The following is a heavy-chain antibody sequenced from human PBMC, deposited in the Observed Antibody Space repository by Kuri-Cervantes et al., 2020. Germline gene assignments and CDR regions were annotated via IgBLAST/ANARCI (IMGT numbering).Heavy chain of an antibody. V-gene: IGHV3-30-3*01. CDR3: ARGVWIAVAGTRGYYFDY. Sequence: GGSLRLSCAASGFTFSSYAMHWVRQAPGKGLEWVAVISYDGSNKYYADSVKGRFTISRDNSKNTLYLQMNSLRAEDTAVYYCARGVWIAVAGTRGYYFDYWGQGTLVTVSS. D-gene: IGHD6-19*01. J-gene: IGHJ4*02. CDR2: ISYDGSNK. CDR1: GFTFSSYA.